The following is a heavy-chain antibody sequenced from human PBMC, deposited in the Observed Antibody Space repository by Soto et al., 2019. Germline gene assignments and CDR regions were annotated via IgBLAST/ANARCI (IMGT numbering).Heavy chain of an antibody. CDR1: GYTFINYG. CDR3: ARDRRRVGYYIPDVQH. D-gene: IGHD3-3*01. J-gene: IGHJ1*01. CDR2: VSAYNGNT. V-gene: IGHV1-18*01. Sequence: QVPLVQSGAEVKKPGASMKVSCKASGYTFINYGISWVRQVPGQGLEWMGWVSAYNGNTDYAQKFQGRVTMTTDTSTSTAYMELRSLRSDDTAVYFCARDRRRVGYYIPDVQHWGQGTRVTVSS.